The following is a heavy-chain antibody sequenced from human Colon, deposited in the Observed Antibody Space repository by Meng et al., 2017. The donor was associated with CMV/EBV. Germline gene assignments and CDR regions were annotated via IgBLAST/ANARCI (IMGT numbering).Heavy chain of an antibody. D-gene: IGHD1-26*01. Sequence: ASVKVSCKASGYTFTGYYIHWVRQAPGQGFEWMGWINAHSGVTNYVQKFQGRVTMTRDTSISTVYMELDSLTSDDTAIYYCARGGNYSPSDLWGQGTLVTVSS. V-gene: IGHV1-2*02. CDR2: INAHSGVT. CDR1: GYTFTGYY. J-gene: IGHJ4*02. CDR3: ARGGNYSPSDL.